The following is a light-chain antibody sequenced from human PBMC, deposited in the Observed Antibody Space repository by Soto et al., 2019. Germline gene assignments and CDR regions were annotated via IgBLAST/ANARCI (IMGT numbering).Light chain of an antibody. CDR2: LEGSGSY. CDR1: SGHSSYI. J-gene: IGLJ2*01. V-gene: IGLV4-60*02. CDR3: ETWDSNPRV. Sequence: QSVLTQSSSASASLGSSVKLTCTLSSGHSSYIIAWHQQKPGKAPRYLMKLEGSGSYNKGSGAPDRFSGSSSGADRYLTISNLQFEDEADYYCETWDSNPRVFGGGTKLTVL.